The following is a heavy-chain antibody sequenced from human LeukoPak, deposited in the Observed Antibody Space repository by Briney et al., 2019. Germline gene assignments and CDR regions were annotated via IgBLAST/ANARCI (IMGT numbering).Heavy chain of an antibody. CDR1: GFTFSSYS. Sequence: GGSLRLSCAASGFTFSSYSMYWVRQAPGKGLEYVSAISSDGGSTYYADSVKGRFTISRDNSKNTLFLQMGSLRPEDMAVYYCAKGAYYYYMDVWGKGTTVTVSS. J-gene: IGHJ6*03. CDR3: AKGAYYYYMDV. V-gene: IGHV3-64*02. CDR2: ISSDGGST. D-gene: IGHD3-16*01.